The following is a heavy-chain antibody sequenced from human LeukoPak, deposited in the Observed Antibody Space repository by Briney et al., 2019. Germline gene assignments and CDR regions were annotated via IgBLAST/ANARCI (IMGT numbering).Heavy chain of an antibody. J-gene: IGHJ4*02. V-gene: IGHV4-38-2*01. CDR1: GYSISSGHY. CDR3: ARSYYSSSHYPALRY. CDR2: IYHSGST. D-gene: IGHD3-22*01. Sequence: SETLSLTCAVSGYSISSGHYWGWLRPPAGKGLGWIGIIYHSGSTYYNPSLKSVVTISVDTSKNQYSLKLSSVTAADTAVYYCARSYYSSSHYPALRYWGQGTLVTVSS.